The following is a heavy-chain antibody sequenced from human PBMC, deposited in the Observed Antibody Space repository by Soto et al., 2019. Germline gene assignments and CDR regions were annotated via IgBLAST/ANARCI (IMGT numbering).Heavy chain of an antibody. D-gene: IGHD2-15*01. Sequence: QVQLVQSGAEVRKPGASVKVSCKASGYTFSTSGMSWLRQAPGQGLEWMGWISTYNGDTNDAPKFQDIVTMNSDTSTSTVYMELRRLRSDDQAVYYCARAGAAPYYYYGMDVWGQGTRVTVSS. CDR1: GYTFSTSG. J-gene: IGHJ6*02. V-gene: IGHV1-18*01. CDR2: ISTYNGDT. CDR3: ARAGAAPYYYYGMDV.